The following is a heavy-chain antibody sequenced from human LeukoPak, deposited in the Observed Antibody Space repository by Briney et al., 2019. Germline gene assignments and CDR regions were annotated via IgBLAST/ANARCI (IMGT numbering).Heavy chain of an antibody. V-gene: IGHV3-30*18. J-gene: IGHJ4*02. CDR1: GFTFSSYG. CDR2: ISYDGSNK. D-gene: IGHD3-10*01. CDR3: AKDGGRSLWFGNFDY. Sequence: GGSLRLSCAASGFTFSSYGMHWVRQAPGKGLEWVAVISYDGSNKYYADSVKGRFTISRDNSKNTLYLQMNSLRAEDTAVYYCAKDGGRSLWFGNFDYWGQGTLVTVSS.